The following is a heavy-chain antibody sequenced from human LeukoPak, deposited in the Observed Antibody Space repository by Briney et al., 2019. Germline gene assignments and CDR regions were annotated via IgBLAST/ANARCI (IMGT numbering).Heavy chain of an antibody. CDR3: AREGDIVVVPASLGY. CDR1: GYSISSGYY. CDR2: IYHSGST. D-gene: IGHD2-2*01. J-gene: IGHJ4*02. V-gene: IGHV4-38-2*02. Sequence: SETLSLTCTASGYSISSGYYWGWLRQPPGKGLEWIGSIYHSGSTYYNPSLKSRVTISVDTSKNQFSLKLSSVTVADTAVYYCAREGDIVVVPASLGYWGQGTLVTVSS.